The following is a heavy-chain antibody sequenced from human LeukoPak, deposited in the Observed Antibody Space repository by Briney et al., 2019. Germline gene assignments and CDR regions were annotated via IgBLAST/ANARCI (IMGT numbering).Heavy chain of an antibody. D-gene: IGHD3-16*02. J-gene: IGHJ4*02. CDR3: AIDYDYVWGSYRPFDY. CDR1: GLTFSSYS. Sequence: GGSLRLSCAASGLTFSSYSMNWVRPAPGKGLEWVSYISSSSSNMCYEGSGEGRVTISRDNAKNSLYLQMNSLRAENTAVYCCAIDYDYVWGSYRPFDYWGQGTLVTVSS. V-gene: IGHV3-48*01. CDR2: ISSSSSNM.